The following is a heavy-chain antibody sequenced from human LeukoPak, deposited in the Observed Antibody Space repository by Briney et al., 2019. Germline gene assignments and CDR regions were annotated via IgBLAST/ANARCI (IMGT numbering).Heavy chain of an antibody. CDR3: AKDREGIYYYDSSGYFGLSAFDY. J-gene: IGHJ4*02. V-gene: IGHV3-30*02. Sequence: GGSLRLSCAASGFTFSSYGMHWVRQAPGKGLEWVAFIRYDGSNKYYADSVKGRFTISRDNSKNTLYLQMNSLRAEDTAVYYCAKDREGIYYYDSSGYFGLSAFDYWGQGTLVTVSS. CDR2: IRYDGSNK. D-gene: IGHD3-22*01. CDR1: GFTFSSYG.